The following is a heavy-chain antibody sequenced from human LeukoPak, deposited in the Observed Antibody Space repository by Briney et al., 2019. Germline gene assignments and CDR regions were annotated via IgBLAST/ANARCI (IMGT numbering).Heavy chain of an antibody. CDR2: IYYSGST. V-gene: IGHV4-61*01. CDR3: ARDNGGDAFDI. D-gene: IGHD4-23*01. Sequence: SETLSLTCTVSGGSISSSSYYWGWIRQPPGKGLEWIGYIYYSGSTNYNPSLKSRVTISVDTSKNRFSLKLSSVTAADTAVYYCARDNGGDAFDIWGQGTMVTVSS. CDR1: GGSISSSSYY. J-gene: IGHJ3*02.